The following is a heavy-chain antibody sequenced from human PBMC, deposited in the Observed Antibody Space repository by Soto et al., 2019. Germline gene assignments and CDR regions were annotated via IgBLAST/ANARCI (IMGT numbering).Heavy chain of an antibody. Sequence: ASVRVSCKASGYTITSYAMHWVRQAPGQRLEWMGWINAGNGNTKYSQKFQGRVTITRDTSASTAYMELSSLRSEDTAVYYCARPSIVRATNVYYFDYWGQGTLVTV. D-gene: IGHD1-26*01. CDR1: GYTITSYA. CDR3: ARPSIVRATNVYYFDY. J-gene: IGHJ4*02. CDR2: INAGNGNT. V-gene: IGHV1-3*01.